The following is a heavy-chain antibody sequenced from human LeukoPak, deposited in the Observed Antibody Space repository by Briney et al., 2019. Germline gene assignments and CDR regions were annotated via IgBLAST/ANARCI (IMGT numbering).Heavy chain of an antibody. CDR1: GASMNSFY. V-gene: IGHV4-4*07. CDR3: VRDWDWRSSYYNYYMDV. J-gene: IGHJ6*03. CDR2: LHTSGTT. D-gene: IGHD3-16*01. Sequence: KSSENLSLTCSVSGASMNSFYWAWVRQPAGKGLEWIGRLHTSGTTTYSPSLKSRVTMSADTSKRQFSLTLRSVTAADTAVYYCVRDWDWRSSYYNYYMDVWGEGTTVTVSS.